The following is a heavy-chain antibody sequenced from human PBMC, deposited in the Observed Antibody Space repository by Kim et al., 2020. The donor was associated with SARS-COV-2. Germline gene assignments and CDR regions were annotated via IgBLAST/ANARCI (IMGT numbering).Heavy chain of an antibody. CDR1: GGSFSGYY. D-gene: IGHD6-6*01. CDR2: INHSGST. CDR3: ARGGSFAYSSIAARPSAFDI. Sequence: SETLSLTCAVYGGSFSGYYWSWIRQPPGKGLEWIGEINHSGSTNYNPSLKSRVTISVDTSKNQFSLKLSSVTAADTAVYYCARGGSFAYSSIAARPSAFDIWGQGTMVPVSS. V-gene: IGHV4-34*01. J-gene: IGHJ3*02.